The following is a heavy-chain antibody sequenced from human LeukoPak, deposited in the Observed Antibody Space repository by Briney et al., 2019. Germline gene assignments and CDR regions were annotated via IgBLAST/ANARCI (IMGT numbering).Heavy chain of an antibody. CDR3: ARWDGRGFSPRGGYFDP. CDR2: IYYSGST. J-gene: IGHJ2*01. D-gene: IGHD2-15*01. CDR1: GGSISSYY. V-gene: IGHV4-59*01. Sequence: SETLSLTCTVSGGSISSYYWSWIRQPPGKGLEWFGYIYYSGSTNYNPSLKSRVTISVDTSKNQFSLKLSSVTAADTAVYYCARWDGRGFSPRGGYFDPWGRGTLVTVSS.